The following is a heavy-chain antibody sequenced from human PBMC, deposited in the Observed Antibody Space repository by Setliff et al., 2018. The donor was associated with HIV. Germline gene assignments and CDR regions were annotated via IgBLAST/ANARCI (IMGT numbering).Heavy chain of an antibody. D-gene: IGHD2-2*01. CDR2: MNPNSGNT. V-gene: IGHV1-8*02. CDR3: ARSQGIVPAAPLWY. CDR1: GYTFTSYD. J-gene: IGHJ4*02. Sequence: ASVKVSCKASGYTFTSYDINWVRQAIGQGLEWMGWMNPNSGNTGYAQKFQGRVTMTRNTSISTAYMELSSLRSEDTAVYYCARSQGIVPAAPLWYWGQGTLVTVSS.